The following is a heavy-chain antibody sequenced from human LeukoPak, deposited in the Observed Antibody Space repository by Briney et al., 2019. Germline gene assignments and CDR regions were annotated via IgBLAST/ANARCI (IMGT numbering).Heavy chain of an antibody. D-gene: IGHD3-3*01. CDR1: GFTFGTYS. J-gene: IGHJ4*02. CDR3: ARGWPAFWNGYYTGLDPFFDY. V-gene: IGHV3-21*01. Sequence: GGSLRLSCAASGFTFGTYSMNWVRQAPGKGLEWVSSISSGSSYIYYADSVKGRFTISRDNAKNSLSLQMNSLRVEDTAVYYCARGWPAFWNGYYTGLDPFFDYWGQGTLVTVSS. CDR2: ISSGSSYI.